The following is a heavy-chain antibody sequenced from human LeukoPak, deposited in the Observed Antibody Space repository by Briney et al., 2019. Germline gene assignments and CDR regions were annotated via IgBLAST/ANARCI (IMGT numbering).Heavy chain of an antibody. CDR2: ISYDGSNK. J-gene: IGHJ6*02. V-gene: IGHV3-30*04. D-gene: IGHD6-13*01. CDR3: ARDKEGGVRQRAAADYYYGMDV. CDR1: GFTFSSYA. Sequence: SGRSLRLSCAASGFTFSSYAMHWVRHAPGKGREGVAVISYDGSNKYYADSVKGRFTISRDNSKNTLYLKMNSRRAEDTAVYYCARDKEGGVRQRAAADYYYGMDVWGQGTTVTVSS.